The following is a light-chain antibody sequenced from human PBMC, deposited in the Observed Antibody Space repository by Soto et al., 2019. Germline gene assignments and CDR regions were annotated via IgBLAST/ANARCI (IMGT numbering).Light chain of an antibody. CDR3: ATWDDSLDGLV. CDR2: SDN. J-gene: IGLJ3*02. V-gene: IGLV1-44*01. Sequence: QSVLTQPPSASGTPGQRVIISCSGSSSNIGTNTVSWYQHLPTTAPKLLIYSDNQRPSGVPDRFSGSKSGTSASLAISGLQSGDEADYYCATWDDSLDGLVFGGGTKLTVL. CDR1: SSNIGTNT.